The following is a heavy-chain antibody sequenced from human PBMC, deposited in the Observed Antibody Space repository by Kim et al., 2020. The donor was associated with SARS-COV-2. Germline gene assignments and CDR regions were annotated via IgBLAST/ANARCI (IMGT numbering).Heavy chain of an antibody. CDR2: ISSSSYT. D-gene: IGHD3-22*01. CDR1: GFTFSDYY. V-gene: IGHV3-11*05. CDR3: ARDHITYYYDSSGYYRALTPEYYYDGMDV. J-gene: IGHJ6*02. Sequence: GGSLRLSCAASGFTFSDYYMSWIRQAPGKGLEWVSYISSSSYTNYADSVKGRFTISRDNAKNSLYLQMNSLRAEDTAVYYCARDHITYYYDSSGYYRALTPEYYYDGMDVWGQGTTVTVSS.